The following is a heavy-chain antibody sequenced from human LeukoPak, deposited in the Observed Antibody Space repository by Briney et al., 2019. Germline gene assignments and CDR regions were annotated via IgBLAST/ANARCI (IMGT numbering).Heavy chain of an antibody. J-gene: IGHJ6*02. Sequence: GSLRLSCTTSGLTFSSYEMSWVRQSPGKGLEWIGEIHHNGTRNYNPSLKSRVTISADTFKNHFSLIVTSLTAADTAVYYCAAAPILRGEGGEHYKYGMDVWGQGTTVIVSS. V-gene: IGHV4-34*08. D-gene: IGHD2-2*02. CDR1: GLTFSSYE. CDR2: IHHNGTR. CDR3: AAAPILRGEGGEHYKYGMDV.